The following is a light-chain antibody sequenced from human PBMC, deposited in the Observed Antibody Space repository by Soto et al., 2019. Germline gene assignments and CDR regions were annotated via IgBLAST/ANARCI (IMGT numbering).Light chain of an antibody. Sequence: DIVMTQSPYSLAVSLGERAAINCKSSQGVLYNSNNKNYLAWYQQKAGQPPKFLIYWASTRESGVPDRFSGSGSGTDFTLTISSLQAEDVAVYYCQQYYSTPITFGQGTRLEIK. V-gene: IGKV4-1*01. CDR2: WAS. CDR3: QQYYSTPIT. J-gene: IGKJ5*01. CDR1: QGVLYNSNNKNY.